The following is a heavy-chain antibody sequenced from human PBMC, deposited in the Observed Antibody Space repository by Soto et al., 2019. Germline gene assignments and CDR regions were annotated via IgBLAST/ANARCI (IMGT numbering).Heavy chain of an antibody. Sequence: QVQLVQSGAEVKKPGSSVKVSCKASGGTFSSYAISWVRQAPGQGLEWMGGIIPIFGTANYAQKFQGRVTINDAESTITAYMELSSPRAEDTAVYYCARGTRYSYYYDGMDVWGQGTTVTVSS. CDR3: ARGTRYSYYYDGMDV. J-gene: IGHJ6*02. CDR1: GGTFSSYA. CDR2: IIPIFGTA. V-gene: IGHV1-69*01. D-gene: IGHD5-18*01.